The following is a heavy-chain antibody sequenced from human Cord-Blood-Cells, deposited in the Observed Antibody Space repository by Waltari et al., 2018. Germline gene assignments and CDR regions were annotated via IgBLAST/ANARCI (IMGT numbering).Heavy chain of an antibody. V-gene: IGHV1-69*01. Sequence: QVQLVQSGAEVKKPGSSVKVSCKASGGTFSSYAISWVRQAPGQGLEWMGGLIPIFGTANYAQKLQGRVTITADESTSTAYMELSSLRSEDTAVYYCARGGYCSGGSCPPGAFDIWGQGTMVTVSS. CDR2: LIPIFGTA. D-gene: IGHD2-15*01. CDR1: GGTFSSYA. CDR3: ARGGYCSGGSCPPGAFDI. J-gene: IGHJ3*02.